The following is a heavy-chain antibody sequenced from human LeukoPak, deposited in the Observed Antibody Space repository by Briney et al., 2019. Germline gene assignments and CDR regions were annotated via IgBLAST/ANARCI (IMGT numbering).Heavy chain of an antibody. D-gene: IGHD2/OR15-2a*01. Sequence: GGSLRLSCAASGFTFSSYEMNWVRQAPGKGLEWVSYISSSGSTIYYADSVKGRFTISRDNAKNSLYLQMNSLRAEDTAVYYCARGEFGDYYYFYMDVWGKGTTVTVSS. J-gene: IGHJ6*03. V-gene: IGHV3-48*03. CDR1: GFTFSSYE. CDR3: ARGEFGDYYYFYMDV. CDR2: ISSSGSTI.